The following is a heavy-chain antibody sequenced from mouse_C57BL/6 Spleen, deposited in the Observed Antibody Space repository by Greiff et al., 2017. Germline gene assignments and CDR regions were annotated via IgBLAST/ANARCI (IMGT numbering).Heavy chain of an antibody. J-gene: IGHJ4*01. V-gene: IGHV1-5*01. CDR1: GYTFTSYW. Sequence: VQLQQSGTVLARPGASVKMSCKTSGYTFTSYWMHWVKQRPGQGLEWIGAIYPGNSDTSYNQKFKGKAKLTAVTSASTAYMELSSLTNEDSAVYYCTRGDDYDVYAMDYWGQGTSVTVSS. CDR3: TRGDDYDVYAMDY. CDR2: IYPGNSDT. D-gene: IGHD2-4*01.